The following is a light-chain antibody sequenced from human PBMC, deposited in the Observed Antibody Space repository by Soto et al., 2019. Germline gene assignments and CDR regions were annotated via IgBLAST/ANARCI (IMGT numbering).Light chain of an antibody. CDR1: SSDVGGYNY. Sequence: QSALTQPASVSGSPGQSITISCTGTSSDVGGYNYVSWYQQHPGKAPKLMICDVSNRPSGVSNRFSGSKSGNTASLTISGLQAEDEADYYCSSYISSRTPVFGGGTKLTVL. J-gene: IGLJ2*01. CDR2: DVS. CDR3: SSYISSRTPV. V-gene: IGLV2-14*01.